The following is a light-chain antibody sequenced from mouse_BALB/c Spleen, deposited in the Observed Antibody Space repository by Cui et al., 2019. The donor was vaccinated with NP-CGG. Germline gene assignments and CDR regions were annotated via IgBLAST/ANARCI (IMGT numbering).Light chain of an antibody. V-gene: IGLV1*01. CDR2: GTN. J-gene: IGLJ1*01. Sequence: QAGVAQESAPTTSPGETVTLTCRSSTGAVTSRNYANWVQEKPDHLFTGLIGGTNNRTPGVPARFSGSLIGDKAALTITGAQTEDEAIYFCALWYSNHWVFGGGTKLTVL. CDR1: TGAVTSRNY. CDR3: ALWYSNHWV.